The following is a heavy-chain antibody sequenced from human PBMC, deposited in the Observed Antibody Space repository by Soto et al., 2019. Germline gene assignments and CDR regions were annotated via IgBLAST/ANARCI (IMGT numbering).Heavy chain of an antibody. CDR2: ISYDGSNK. J-gene: IGHJ5*02. V-gene: IGHV3-30-3*01. Sequence: QVQLVESGGGVVQPGRSLRLSCAASGFTFSSYAMHWVRQAPGKGLEWVAVISYDGSNKYYADSVKGRFTISRDNSKNTLYLQMNSLIAEDTAVDYCARGQSIAVAGHGGLYCFDPWGQGTLVTVSS. CDR3: ARGQSIAVAGHGGLYCFDP. CDR1: GFTFSSYA. D-gene: IGHD6-19*01.